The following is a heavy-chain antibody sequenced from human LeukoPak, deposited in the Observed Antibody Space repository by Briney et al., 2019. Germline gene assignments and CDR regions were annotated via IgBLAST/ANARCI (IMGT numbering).Heavy chain of an antibody. J-gene: IGHJ4*02. D-gene: IGHD6-13*01. V-gene: IGHV5-51*01. CDR2: ITPPDSDV. CDR3: ARHRFVGSSSCPGY. Sequence: GESLMTSFKGSGYRFTTYWIGWVRQMPGKGLGWMGIITPPDSDVRYTPSYQGQVAISADKPITTAYLQWGSLKASDSATYYCARHRFVGSSSCPGYWGQGTLVTVSS. CDR1: GYRFTTYW.